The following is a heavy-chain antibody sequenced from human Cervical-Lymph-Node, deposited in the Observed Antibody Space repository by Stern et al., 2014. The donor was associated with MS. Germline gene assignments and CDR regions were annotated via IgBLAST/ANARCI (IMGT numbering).Heavy chain of an antibody. CDR1: GASMRSSY. CDR3: AKSLNNVGWSYYYYGMDV. J-gene: IGHJ6*02. V-gene: IGHV4-59*03. CDR2: IYYSGTT. D-gene: IGHD6-19*01. Sequence: QVQLVESGPGPVKPSETLSLTCTVSGASMRSSYWIWIRQPPGKGLEWIGYIYYSGTTYYNPSLESRVRMSIDMSKNQFSLKLRSVTAADTAVYYCAKSLNNVGWSYYYYGMDVWGQGTTVTVS.